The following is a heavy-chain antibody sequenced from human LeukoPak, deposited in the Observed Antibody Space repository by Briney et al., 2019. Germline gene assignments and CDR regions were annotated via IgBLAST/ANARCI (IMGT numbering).Heavy chain of an antibody. D-gene: IGHD5-12*01. CDR3: ARGGYSGYNFDY. V-gene: IGHV3-21*01. CDR1: GFTFSSYS. J-gene: IGHJ4*02. CDR2: ISSSSSYI. Sequence: GGSLRLSCAASGFTFSSYSMNWVRQAPGKGLEWVSSISSSSSYIYYADSVRGRFTISRDNAKNSLYLQMNSLRAEDTAVYYCARGGYSGYNFDYWGQGTLVTVSS.